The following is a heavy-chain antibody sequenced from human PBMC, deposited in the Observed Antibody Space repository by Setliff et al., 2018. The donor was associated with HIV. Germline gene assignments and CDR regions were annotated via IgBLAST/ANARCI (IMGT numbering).Heavy chain of an antibody. CDR3: ARLWFGAPGTDFYYYGMDV. CDR1: GFSLSNGRMG. J-gene: IGHJ6*02. V-gene: IGHV2-26*01. CDR2: IFSNDEK. D-gene: IGHD3-10*01. Sequence: ASGPTLVNPTETLTLTCTVSGFSLSNGRMGVSWIRQPPGKALEWLANIFSNDEKSYSTSLRSRLTISKDTSKSQVVLSLSNMDPVDTATYYCARLWFGAPGTDFYYYGMDVWGQGTTVTVPS.